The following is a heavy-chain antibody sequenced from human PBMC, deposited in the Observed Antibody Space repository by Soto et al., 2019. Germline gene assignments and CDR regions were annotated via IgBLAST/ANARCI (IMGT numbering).Heavy chain of an antibody. CDR1: GFTFSSYA. V-gene: IGHV3-23*01. CDR3: AKQGPLDLSYPGNYFDY. D-gene: IGHD3-10*01. J-gene: IGHJ4*02. Sequence: PGGSLRLSCAASGFTFSSYAMNWVRQAPGKGLEWVSLIGGGGDTTYYADSVKGRFTVSRDFSKNTLYLQMNSLRVEDTAVYFCAKQGPLDLSYPGNYFDYWGRGTLVTVSS. CDR2: IGGGGDTT.